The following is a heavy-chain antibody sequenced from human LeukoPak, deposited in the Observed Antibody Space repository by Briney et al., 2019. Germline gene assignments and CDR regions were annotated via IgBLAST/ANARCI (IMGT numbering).Heavy chain of an antibody. CDR1: GFAFSTYW. J-gene: IGHJ3*02. V-gene: IGHV3-7*01. D-gene: IGHD3-3*01. Sequence: GGSLRLSCAASGFAFSTYWMNWVRQAPGKGLEWVANIKQDGSEEYYVDSVKGRFTISRGNAKNSLYLQMNSLRAEDTAVYYCAKPITISGATDGFDIWGQGAKVTVSS. CDR2: IKQDGSEE. CDR3: AKPITISGATDGFDI.